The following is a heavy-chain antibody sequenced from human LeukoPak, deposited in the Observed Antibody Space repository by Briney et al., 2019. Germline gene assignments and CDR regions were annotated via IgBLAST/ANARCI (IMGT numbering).Heavy chain of an antibody. D-gene: IGHD5-18*01. CDR3: ARDLDTAIDDAFDI. V-gene: IGHV6-1*01. J-gene: IGHJ3*02. CDR2: TYYRSKLYN. CDR1: GDIVSSNSGA. Sequence: SQTLSLTCALSGDIVSSNSGAWNWIRQSPSRGLEWLVRTYYRSKLYNDYAVSVKSRITINPDTSKNQFSLQLNSVTPEDTAVYYCARDLDTAIDDAFDIWGQGTMVTVSS.